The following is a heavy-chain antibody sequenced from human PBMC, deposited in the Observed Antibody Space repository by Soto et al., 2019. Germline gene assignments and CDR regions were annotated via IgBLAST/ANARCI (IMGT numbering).Heavy chain of an antibody. CDR2: IIPILGIA. D-gene: IGHD3-10*01. CDR3: AIRPHYHSFPRTDY. CDR1: GGTFSSYT. V-gene: IGHV1-69*02. Sequence: GASVKVSCKASGGTFSSYTISWVRQAPGQGLEWMGRIIPILGIANYAQKFQGRVTITADKSTSTAYMELSSLRSEDTAVYYCAIRPHYHSFPRTDYWGQGTLVTVSS. J-gene: IGHJ4*02.